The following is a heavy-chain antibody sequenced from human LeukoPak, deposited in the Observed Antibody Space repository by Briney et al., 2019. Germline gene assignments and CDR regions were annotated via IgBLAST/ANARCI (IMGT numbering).Heavy chain of an antibody. V-gene: IGHV4-59*08. Sequence: KPSETLSLTCTVSGGSISSYHWSWIRQPPGKGLEWIGYNYYRGSTNYNPSLKSRVTISLDTSKNHFSLKLSSVTAADTAVYYCARLDCSSTSCYINYGMDVWGQGTTVTVSS. J-gene: IGHJ6*02. D-gene: IGHD2-2*02. CDR3: ARLDCSSTSCYINYGMDV. CDR2: NYYRGST. CDR1: GGSISSYH.